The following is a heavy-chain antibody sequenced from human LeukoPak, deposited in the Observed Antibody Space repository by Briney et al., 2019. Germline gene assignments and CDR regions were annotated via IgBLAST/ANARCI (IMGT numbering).Heavy chain of an antibody. J-gene: IGHJ4*02. D-gene: IGHD5-18*01. CDR2: IYYSGST. V-gene: IGHV4-30-4*01. CDR1: GGSISSGDYY. Sequence: SETLSLTCTVSGGSISSGDYYWSWIRQPPGKGLEWIGYIYYSGSTYYNPSLKSRVTISVDTSKNQFSLKLSSVTAADTAVYYCARSDTAMVIDYWGQGTLVTVSS. CDR3: ARSDTAMVIDY.